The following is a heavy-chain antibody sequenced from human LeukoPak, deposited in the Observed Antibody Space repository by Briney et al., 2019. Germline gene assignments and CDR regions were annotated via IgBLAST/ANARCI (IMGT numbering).Heavy chain of an antibody. D-gene: IGHD1-26*01. CDR3: TTGWWSSPFFDY. CDR1: GFTFTKAW. V-gene: IGHV3-15*01. J-gene: IGHJ4*02. Sequence: GGSLRLSCTAAGFTFTKAWMSWVRQARGKGLEWVGRIKSKTAGETTDYAAPVNGRFTISRDDSKNTLYLQMNSLKTEDTAVYYCTTGWWSSPFFDYWGQGSLVTVSS. CDR2: IKSKTAGETT.